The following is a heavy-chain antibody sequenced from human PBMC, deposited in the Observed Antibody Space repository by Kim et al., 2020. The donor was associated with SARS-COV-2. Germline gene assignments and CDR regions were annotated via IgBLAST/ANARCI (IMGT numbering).Heavy chain of an antibody. Sequence: STRHADSVKGRFTISRDNAKNTLYLQMYSLRAEDTAVYYCVREGWYYFDYWGQGTLVTVSS. CDR2: ST. D-gene: IGHD2-15*01. CDR3: VREGWYYFDY. J-gene: IGHJ4*02. V-gene: IGHV3-74*01.